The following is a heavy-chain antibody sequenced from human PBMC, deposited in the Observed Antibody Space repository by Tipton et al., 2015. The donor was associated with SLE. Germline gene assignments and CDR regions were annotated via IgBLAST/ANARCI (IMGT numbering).Heavy chain of an antibody. V-gene: IGHV4-34*01. Sequence: TLSLTCAVYGGSFSGYYWSWIRQPPGKGLEWIGEINHSGSTNYNPSLKSRVTISVDTSKNQFSLKLSSVTAADTAAYYCARGGQLGDIWGQGTMVTVSS. D-gene: IGHD6-13*01. J-gene: IGHJ3*02. CDR1: GGSFSGYY. CDR2: INHSGST. CDR3: ARGGQLGDI.